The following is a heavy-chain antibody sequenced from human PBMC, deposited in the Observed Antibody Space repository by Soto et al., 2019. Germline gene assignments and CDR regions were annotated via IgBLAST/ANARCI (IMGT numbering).Heavy chain of an antibody. CDR1: GGSVSSVSYY. CDR2: IYYSGST. CDR3: ARDVNHYYYYGMDV. J-gene: IGHJ6*02. Sequence: PSETLSLTCTVSGGSVSSVSYYWSWIRQPPGKGLEWIGYIYYSGSTNYNPSLKSRVTISVDTSKNQFSLKLSSVTAADTAVYYCARDVNHYYYYGMDVWGQGTTVTVSS. V-gene: IGHV4-61*01.